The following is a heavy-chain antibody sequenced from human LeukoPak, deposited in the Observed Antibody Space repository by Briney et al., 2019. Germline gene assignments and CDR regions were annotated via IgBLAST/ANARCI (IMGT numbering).Heavy chain of an antibody. D-gene: IGHD3-3*01. J-gene: IGHJ4*02. CDR2: INHSGVT. CDR3: ARGARLSGWFVVGRPPSAYCFDS. Sequence: NPSETLSLTCAVYGGSFNSYCWTWIRQSPGKGLEWIGEINHSGVTNYNPSLKSRITMSVDTSKNQFALKLNSVTAADSAAYYCARGARLSGWFVVGRPPSAYCFDSWGLGTLVTVSS. V-gene: IGHV4-34*01. CDR1: GGSFNSYC.